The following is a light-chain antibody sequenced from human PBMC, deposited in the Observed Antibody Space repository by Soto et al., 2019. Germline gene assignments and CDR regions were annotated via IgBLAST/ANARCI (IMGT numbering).Light chain of an antibody. V-gene: IGKV1-39*01. CDR2: AAS. J-gene: IGKJ1*01. CDR3: QQSYTTPT. CDR1: QSISSA. Sequence: DIQMTQSPSSLCASIGDRVTITCRASQSISSALNWYQHKPGKAPNLLIRAASSLQSGVPSRFSGSGSGTDFTLTISSLQPDDFATYYCQQSYTTPTFGQGTKVEIK.